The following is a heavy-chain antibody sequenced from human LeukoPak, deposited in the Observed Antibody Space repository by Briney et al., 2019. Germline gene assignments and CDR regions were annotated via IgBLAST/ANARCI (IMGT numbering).Heavy chain of an antibody. J-gene: IGHJ4*02. Sequence: ASVKVSCKASGYTFTGYYIHRVRQAPGQGLEWMGRIIPNNGGTNYAQKFQGRVTMTRDTSISTAYMELSRLRPDDTAVYYCARSDDLDYWGQGTLVAVSS. CDR1: GYTFTGYY. D-gene: IGHD1-1*01. CDR3: ARSDDLDY. CDR2: IIPNNGGT. V-gene: IGHV1-2*06.